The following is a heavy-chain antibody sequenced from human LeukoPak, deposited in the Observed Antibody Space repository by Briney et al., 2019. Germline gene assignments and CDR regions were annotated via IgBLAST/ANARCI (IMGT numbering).Heavy chain of an antibody. J-gene: IGHJ4*02. V-gene: IGHV1-8*01. D-gene: IGHD4-17*01. CDR3: ARSTTGGRRTYDY. CDR2: MNPNSGNT. Sequence: ASVKVSYKASKDTFTIYDVNWVRQATGLGLAWMGWMNPNSGNTGYAPKLQGRVTMTMNNSISTAYTELTSLTSEDPAVYYCARSTTGGRRTYDYWGQGTLVTVSS. CDR1: KDTFTIYD.